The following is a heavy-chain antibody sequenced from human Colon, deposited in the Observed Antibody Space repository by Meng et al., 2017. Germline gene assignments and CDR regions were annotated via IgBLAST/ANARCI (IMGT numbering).Heavy chain of an antibody. D-gene: IGHD3-10*01. CDR2: TYYRSEWQN. J-gene: IGHJ4*02. V-gene: IGHV6-1*01. CDR1: GDSVSSNRAL. Sequence: QVLLEQSGPGPVKPSQTRSLTCAISGDSVSSNRALWHWVRQSPSRGLEWLGQTYYRSEWQNHYGVSVKSRITINADTSRNHFSLHLNSVTPEDTAVYYCTTWYGEYWGQGTLVTVSS. CDR3: TTWYGEY.